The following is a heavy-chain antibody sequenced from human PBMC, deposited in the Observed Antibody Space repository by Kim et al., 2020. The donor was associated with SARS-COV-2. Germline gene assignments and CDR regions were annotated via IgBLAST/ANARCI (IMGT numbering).Heavy chain of an antibody. D-gene: IGHD6-13*01. CDR3: ARAVAAARDGMDV. V-gene: IGHV5-10-1*01. Sequence: SPSFQGHVTISSDKSISTAYLQWSSLKAADTAMYYCARAVAAARDGMDVWGQGTTVTVSS. J-gene: IGHJ6*02.